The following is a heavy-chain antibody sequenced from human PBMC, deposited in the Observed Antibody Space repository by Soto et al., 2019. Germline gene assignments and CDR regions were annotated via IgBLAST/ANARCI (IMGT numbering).Heavy chain of an antibody. J-gene: IGHJ4*02. CDR2: IYRSGST. D-gene: IGHD5-18*01. CDR3: ARGGDSYTIFDY. CDR1: GGSISSGGFY. Sequence: QVQLQQSGPGLVKPSQTLSLTCTVSGGSISSGGFYWSWIRQYPGKGLEWIGYIYRSGSTYYNPSLKSRLSMSIDTSKNQFSLKLSSVTAADTALYFCARGGDSYTIFDYWGQGTRVTVSS. V-gene: IGHV4-31*03.